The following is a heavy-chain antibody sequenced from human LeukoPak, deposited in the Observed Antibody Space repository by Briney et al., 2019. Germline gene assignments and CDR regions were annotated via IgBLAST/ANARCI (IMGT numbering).Heavy chain of an antibody. CDR3: ARDNGGLVRGESAWFDP. V-gene: IGHV1-2*04. Sequence: ASVKVSCKASGYTFTGYYLHWVRQAPGQGLQWMGWINPNSGATRYAQTFQGWVTMTRVTSITTAYMELSGLRYDDTAVYYCARDNGGLVRGESAWFDPWGQGTLVTVSS. J-gene: IGHJ5*02. CDR2: INPNSGAT. D-gene: IGHD3-10*01. CDR1: GYTFTGYY.